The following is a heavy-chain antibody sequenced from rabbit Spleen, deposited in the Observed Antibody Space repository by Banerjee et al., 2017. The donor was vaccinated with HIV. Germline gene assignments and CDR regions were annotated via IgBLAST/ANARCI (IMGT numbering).Heavy chain of an antibody. Sequence: QEQLVESGGGLVKPEGSLTLTCKGSGFSFSFSSYMCWVRQAPGKGLEWIACIDVVRSSSKTYYTSWARGRFTVSKTSSTTVTLQMTSLTAADTATYFCARDLAGVIGWNFSLWGQGTLVTVS. CDR2: IDVVRSSSKT. D-gene: IGHD4-1*01. CDR1: GFSFSFSSY. V-gene: IGHV1S45*01. J-gene: IGHJ4*01. CDR3: ARDLAGVIGWNFSL.